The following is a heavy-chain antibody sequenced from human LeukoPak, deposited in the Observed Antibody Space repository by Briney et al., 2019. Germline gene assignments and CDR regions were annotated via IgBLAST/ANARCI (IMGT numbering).Heavy chain of an antibody. CDR2: FDPEDGET. CDR1: GYTLTELS. J-gene: IGHJ4*02. CDR3: ATVPTRVVPAALDDY. V-gene: IGHV1-24*01. Sequence: ASVKVSCKVSGYTLTELSMHWVRQAPGKGLEWMGGFDPEDGETIYAQKFQGRVTMTEDTSTDTAYMELSSLRSEDTAVYYCATVPTRVVPAALDDYWGQGTLVTVSS. D-gene: IGHD2-2*01.